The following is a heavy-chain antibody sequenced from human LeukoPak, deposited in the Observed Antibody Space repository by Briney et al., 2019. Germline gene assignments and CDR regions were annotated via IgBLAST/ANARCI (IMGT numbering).Heavy chain of an antibody. CDR2: IKQDGSEK. CDR1: GFTFSSYW. J-gene: IGHJ6*02. CDR3: AREEGYYDFWSGYYTGLGYYGMDV. V-gene: IGHV3-7*01. Sequence: PGGSLRLSCAASGFTFSSYWMSWVRQAPGKGLEWVANIKQDGSEKYYVDSVKGRFTISRDNAKNSLYLQMNSLRAEDTAVYYCAREEGYYDFWSGYYTGLGYYGMDVWGQGTTVTVSS. D-gene: IGHD3-3*01.